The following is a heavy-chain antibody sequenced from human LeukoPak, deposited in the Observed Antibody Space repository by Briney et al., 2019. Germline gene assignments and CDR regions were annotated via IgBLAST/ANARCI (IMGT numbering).Heavy chain of an antibody. Sequence: PSETLSLTCTVSSGSIGSYHWAWIRQPAGKELEWIGRIYTTGDTDYNPSLKSRVTMSVDTSKNQFSLNLRSVTTADTAFYYCARNGYTKSWTHLDYWGQGILVSVSS. CDR3: ARNGYTKSWTHLDY. CDR2: IYTTGDT. J-gene: IGHJ4*02. D-gene: IGHD3/OR15-3a*01. CDR1: SGSIGSYH. V-gene: IGHV4-4*07.